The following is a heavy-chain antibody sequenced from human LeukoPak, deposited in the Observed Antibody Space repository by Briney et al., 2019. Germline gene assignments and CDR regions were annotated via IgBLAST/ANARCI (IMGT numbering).Heavy chain of an antibody. D-gene: IGHD2-2*01. CDR2: ISAYNGNT. V-gene: IGHV1-18*01. CDR1: GYTFTSYG. Sequence: GTSVKVSCKASGYTFTSYGISWVRQAPGQGLEWMGWISAYNGNTNYAQKLQGRVTMTTDTSTSTAYMELSSLRSEDTAVYYCAGQDIVVVPAAFDYWGQGTLVTVSS. CDR3: AGQDIVVVPAAFDY. J-gene: IGHJ4*02.